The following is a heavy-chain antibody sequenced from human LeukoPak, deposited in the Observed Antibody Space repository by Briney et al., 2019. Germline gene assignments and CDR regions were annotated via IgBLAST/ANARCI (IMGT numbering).Heavy chain of an antibody. J-gene: IGHJ4*02. D-gene: IGHD6-19*01. Sequence: GGSLRLSCAASGFTFSSYAMNWVRQAPGNGLEWVSSISSSSSYIYYADSVKGRFTISRDNAKNSLYLQMNSLRAEDTAVYYCASGKAVDLSPYWGQGTLVTVSS. CDR1: GFTFSSYA. CDR2: ISSSSSYI. V-gene: IGHV3-21*01. CDR3: ASGKAVDLSPY.